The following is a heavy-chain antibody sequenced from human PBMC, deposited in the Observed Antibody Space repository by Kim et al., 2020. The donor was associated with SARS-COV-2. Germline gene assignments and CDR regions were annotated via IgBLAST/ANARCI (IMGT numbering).Heavy chain of an antibody. D-gene: IGHD2-15*01. CDR1: GYTFSNYA. V-gene: IGHV1-3*01. CDR2: IIGGNGTT. Sequence: ASVKVSCKASGYTFSNYAIHLVRQAPGQRRECMGWIIGGNGTTYYVPKFQGRVTFTRDTSATTAYMELSSLRSEDTAVYYCARGGGPGLGYWGQGTLVTVSS. CDR3: ARGGGPGLGY. J-gene: IGHJ4*02.